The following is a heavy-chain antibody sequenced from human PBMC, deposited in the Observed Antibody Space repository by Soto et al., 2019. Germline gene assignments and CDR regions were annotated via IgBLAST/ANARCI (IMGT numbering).Heavy chain of an antibody. CDR1: GFTFSSYA. CDR2: ISGTGGST. CDR3: AKSPGSYWDYCDF. V-gene: IGHV3-23*01. Sequence: DVQLLESGGGLVQPGGSLRLSCAASGFTFSSYAMTWVRQAPGKGLEWISGISGTGGSTFSADSVKGRFAISGDNSKNMLYLQMNSLTAGDTAVYYCAKSPGSYWDYCDFWGQGILVTVSS. D-gene: IGHD1-26*01. J-gene: IGHJ4*02.